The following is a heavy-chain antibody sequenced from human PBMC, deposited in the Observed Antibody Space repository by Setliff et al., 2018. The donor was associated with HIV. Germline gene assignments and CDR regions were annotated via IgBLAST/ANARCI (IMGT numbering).Heavy chain of an antibody. V-gene: IGHV1-2*02. J-gene: IGHJ4*02. D-gene: IGHD4-17*01. CDR2: INPNNGGT. Sequence: ASVKVSCKASGYTFTGYYMHWVRQAPGQGLEWMGWINPNNGGTNYAQKFQGRVTMTRDTSISTAYMELSRLRSDGTAVYYCARDWVTYGGNPLVPDYWGQGTLVTVSS. CDR1: GYTFTGYY. CDR3: ARDWVTYGGNPLVPDY.